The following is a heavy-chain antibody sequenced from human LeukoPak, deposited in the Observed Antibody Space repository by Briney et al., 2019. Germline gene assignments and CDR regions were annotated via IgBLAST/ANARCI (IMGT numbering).Heavy chain of an antibody. CDR2: IYYSGST. CDR1: GGSISSYY. V-gene: IGHV4-59*01. J-gene: IGHJ5*02. Sequence: SETLSLTCTVSGGSISSYYWSWIRQPPGKGLKWIGYIYYSGSTNYNPSLKSRVTISVDTSKNQFSLKLSSVTAADTAVYYCAREPGGDFWSGYYKGNWFDPWGQGTLVTVSS. CDR3: AREPGGDFWSGYYKGNWFDP. D-gene: IGHD3-3*01.